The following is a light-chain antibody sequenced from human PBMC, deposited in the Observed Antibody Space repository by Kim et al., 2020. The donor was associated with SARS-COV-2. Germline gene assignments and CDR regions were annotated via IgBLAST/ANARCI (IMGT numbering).Light chain of an antibody. Sequence: ASVGDRVTITCQASQDINTYLNWYQQKLGQAPKLLISDASNLETGVPSRFSGSGSGTDFFLTISTLQPEDIATYYCQQFDDVPLTFGGGTKVDIK. J-gene: IGKJ4*01. CDR2: DAS. CDR1: QDINTY. V-gene: IGKV1-33*01. CDR3: QQFDDVPLT.